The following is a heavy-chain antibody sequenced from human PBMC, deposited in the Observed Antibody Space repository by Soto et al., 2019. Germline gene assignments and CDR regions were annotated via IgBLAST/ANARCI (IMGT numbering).Heavy chain of an antibody. CDR1: GGSISSYY. J-gene: IGHJ3*02. CDR3: ATQGGDDDAFDI. D-gene: IGHD2-21*02. CDR2: IYYSGST. V-gene: IGHV4-59*08. Sequence: PSETLSLTCTVPGGSISSYYWSWIRQPPGKGLEWIGYIYYSGSTNYNPSLKSRVTISVDTSKNQFSLKLSSVTAADTAVYYCATQGGDDDAFDIWGQGTMVTVSS.